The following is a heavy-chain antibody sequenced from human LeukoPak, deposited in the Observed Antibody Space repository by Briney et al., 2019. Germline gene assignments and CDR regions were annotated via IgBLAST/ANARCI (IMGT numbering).Heavy chain of an antibody. V-gene: IGHV1-46*01. Sequence: ASVKVSCKASGYTFTSSYIHWVRQAPGQGLEWMGIINPSGGTTIYAQKFQGRVTMTRDTSTSTVYMELSSLRSDDTAVYYCARGSRTGWYYFDYWGQGTLVTVSS. D-gene: IGHD6-19*01. J-gene: IGHJ4*02. CDR2: INPSGGTT. CDR3: ARGSRTGWYYFDY. CDR1: GYTFTSSY.